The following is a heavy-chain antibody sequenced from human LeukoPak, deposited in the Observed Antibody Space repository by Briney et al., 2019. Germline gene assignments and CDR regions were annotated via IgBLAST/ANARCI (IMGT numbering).Heavy chain of an antibody. V-gene: IGHV3-7*04. Sequence: PGGSLRLSCAASGFTFSNYWMSWVRQATGKGLEWVANIKQDGSEKYYVDSVKGRFTISRDNAKNSLYLQMNSLRAEDTAVYYCAGGAAGNDYWGQGTLVTVSS. CDR2: IKQDGSEK. D-gene: IGHD6-13*01. CDR3: AGGAAGNDY. CDR1: GFTFSNYW. J-gene: IGHJ4*02.